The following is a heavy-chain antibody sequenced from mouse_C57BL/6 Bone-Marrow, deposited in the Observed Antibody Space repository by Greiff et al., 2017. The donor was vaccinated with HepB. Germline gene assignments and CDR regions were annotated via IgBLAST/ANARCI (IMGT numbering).Heavy chain of an antibody. J-gene: IGHJ1*03. CDR1: GYTFTEYT. CDR2: FYPGSGSI. D-gene: IGHD1-1*01. CDR3: ARHEGATVVATPSWDFDD. V-gene: IGHV1-62-2*01. Sequence: VQLQQSGAELVKPGASVKLSCKASGYTFTEYTIHWVKQRSGQGLEWIGWFYPGSGSIKYNEKFKDKATLTADKSSSTAYMELSRLTSEDSAVYFCARHEGATVVATPSWDFDDWGTGTTVTVSS.